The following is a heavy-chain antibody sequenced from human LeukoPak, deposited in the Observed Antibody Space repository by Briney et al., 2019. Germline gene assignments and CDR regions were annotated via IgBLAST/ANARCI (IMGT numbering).Heavy chain of an antibody. J-gene: IGHJ4*02. V-gene: IGHV4-4*07. D-gene: IGHD6-13*01. CDR1: GGSISNSY. CDR2: IYSSGST. Sequence: PSETLSLTCSVSGGSISNSYWSWIRQPAGKGLEWIGRIYSSGSTNYHPSLKSRVTMSVDTSGNQFSLKLSSVTAADTAVYYCARDQRSSWFDYWGQGTLVTVSS. CDR3: ARDQRSSWFDY.